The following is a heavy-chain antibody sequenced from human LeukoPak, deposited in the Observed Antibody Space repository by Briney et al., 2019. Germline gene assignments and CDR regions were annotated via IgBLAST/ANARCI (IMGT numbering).Heavy chain of an antibody. V-gene: IGHV4-4*07. CDR1: GGSIGNYH. D-gene: IGHD6-19*01. J-gene: IGHJ4*02. CDR3: ARRDISSGWSFDY. Sequence: SETLSLTCTVSGGSIGNYHWSWIRQLAGKGLEWIGQIHSSGSTNYNPPLKSRVSMSIDTTEDQVSLTIRSVTAADTAFYYCARRDISSGWSFDYWGQGTLVTVSS. CDR2: IHSSGST.